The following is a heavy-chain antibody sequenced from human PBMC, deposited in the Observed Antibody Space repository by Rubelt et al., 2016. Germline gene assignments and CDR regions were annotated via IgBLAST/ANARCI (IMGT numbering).Heavy chain of an antibody. D-gene: IGHD1/OR15-1a*01. CDR3: ARRTATHGTSLFIDH. V-gene: IGHV5-51*01. Sequence: EVQLVQSGAEVKKSGESLKISCKGSGYSFESYWIGWVRQMPGQGLEWMGIIYPGDSDARYSPSFQGQVTIPDDKAIGATYRQWRSRKASDTAMHYCARRTATHGTSLFIDHWGQGTLVTVSS. CDR2: IYPGDSDA. J-gene: IGHJ4*02. CDR1: GYSFESYW.